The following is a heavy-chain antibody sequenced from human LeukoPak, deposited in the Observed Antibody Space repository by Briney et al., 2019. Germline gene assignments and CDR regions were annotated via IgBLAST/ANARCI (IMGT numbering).Heavy chain of an antibody. J-gene: IGHJ4*02. CDR3: ASDTGYSSSGSPVFDY. CDR1: GGSISGDY. CDR2: IYTSGST. Sequence: SETLSLTCTVSGGSISGDYWSWIRQPAGTGLEWIGRIYTSGSTIYNPSLKSRVTISVDTSKNQFSLKLSSVTAADTAVYYCASDTGYSSSGSPVFDYWGQGTLVTVSS. V-gene: IGHV4-4*07. D-gene: IGHD6-13*01.